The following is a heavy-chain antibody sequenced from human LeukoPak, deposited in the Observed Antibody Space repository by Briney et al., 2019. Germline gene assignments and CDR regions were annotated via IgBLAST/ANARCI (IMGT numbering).Heavy chain of an antibody. CDR3: VSPMIRGVTTYFDF. J-gene: IGHJ4*02. Sequence: GGSLRLSCAASGFTFSSYAVHWVRQAPGKGLEWVAVISYDGSNKYYVDSVKGRFTISRDNSKNTLYLEMNSLRAEDTAVYYCVSPMIRGVTTYFDFWGQGTLVTVSS. D-gene: IGHD3-10*01. CDR2: ISYDGSNK. CDR1: GFTFSSYA. V-gene: IGHV3-30*04.